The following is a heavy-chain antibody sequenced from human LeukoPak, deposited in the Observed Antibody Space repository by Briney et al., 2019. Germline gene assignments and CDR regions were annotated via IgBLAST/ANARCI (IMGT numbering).Heavy chain of an antibody. D-gene: IGHD1-26*01. CDR2: ISATASNT. CDR3: AKGSSGGNYSD. CDR1: GFTFSSYA. V-gene: IGHV3-23*01. Sequence: GGSLRLSCAASGFTFSSYAMSWVRQAPGKGLEWVSAISATASNTYYADSVKGRFTISRDNSKSTLYLQMNSLRAEDTAVYYCAKGSSGGNYSDWGQGTLVTVSS. J-gene: IGHJ4*02.